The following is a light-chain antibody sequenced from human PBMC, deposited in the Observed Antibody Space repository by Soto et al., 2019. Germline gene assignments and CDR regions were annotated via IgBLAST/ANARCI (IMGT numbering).Light chain of an antibody. Sequence: QSAMTQPASVSGSPGQSITISCTGTSSDVGGYNYVSWYQQHPGKAPKLMIYEVSNRPSGVSNRFSGSKSGNTASLTISGLQAEDDADYYCSSYTSSSTPYVFGAGTKVTFL. CDR2: EVS. CDR3: SSYTSSSTPYV. V-gene: IGLV2-14*01. CDR1: SSDVGGYNY. J-gene: IGLJ1*01.